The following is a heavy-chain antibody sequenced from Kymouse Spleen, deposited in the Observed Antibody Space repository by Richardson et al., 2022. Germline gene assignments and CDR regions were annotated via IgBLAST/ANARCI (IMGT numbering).Heavy chain of an antibody. D-gene: IGHD2-2*02. J-gene: IGHJ6*02. CDR2: INHSGST. CDR1: GGSFSGYY. CDR3: ARGCSSTSCYGLDYGMDV. V-gene: IGHV4-34*01. Sequence: QVQLQQWGAGLLKPSETLSLTCAVYGGSFSGYYWSWIRQPPGKGLEWIGEINHSGSTNYNPSLKSRVTISVDTSKNQFSLKLSSVTAADTAVYYCARGCSSTSCYGLDYGMDVWGQGTTVTVSS.